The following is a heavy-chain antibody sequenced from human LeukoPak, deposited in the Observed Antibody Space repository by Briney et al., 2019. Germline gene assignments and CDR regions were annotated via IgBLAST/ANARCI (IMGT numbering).Heavy chain of an antibody. D-gene: IGHD3-10*01. J-gene: IGHJ4*02. CDR1: GFTVSSNY. Sequence: PGGSLRLSCAASGFTVSSNYMSWVRQAPGKGLEWVSVIYSGGSTYYADSVKGRFTISRDNSKNTLYLQMDSLRAEDTAIYYCAKDPMVRGATYDSWGQGTLVTVSS. CDR2: IYSGGST. V-gene: IGHV3-53*01. CDR3: AKDPMVRGATYDS.